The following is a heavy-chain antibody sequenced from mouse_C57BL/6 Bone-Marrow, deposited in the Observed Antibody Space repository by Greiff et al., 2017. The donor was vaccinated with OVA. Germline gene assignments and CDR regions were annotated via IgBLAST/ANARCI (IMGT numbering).Heavy chain of an antibody. Sequence: VQLQQPGAELVKPGASVKMSCKASGYTFTSYWITWVKQRPGQGLEWIGDIYPGSGSTNYNEKFKSKATLTVDTSSSTAYMQLSSLTSEDSAVYYCAKRVITTVVAVDYWGQGTTLTVSS. CDR3: AKRVITTVVAVDY. CDR2: IYPGSGST. J-gene: IGHJ2*01. CDR1: GYTFTSYW. D-gene: IGHD1-1*01. V-gene: IGHV1-55*01.